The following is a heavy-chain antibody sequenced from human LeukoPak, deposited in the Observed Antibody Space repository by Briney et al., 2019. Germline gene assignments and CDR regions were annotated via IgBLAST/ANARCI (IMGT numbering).Heavy chain of an antibody. CDR1: GYSISSGYY. J-gene: IGHJ4*02. V-gene: IGHV4-38-2*02. CDR2: IYHSGST. CDR3: AREGRQDYVYFDY. Sequence: SETLSLTCAVSGYSISSGYYWGWIRQPPGKGLEWIGSIYHSGSTYYNPSLKSRVTISVDTSKNQFSLKLSSVTAADTAVYYCAREGRQDYVYFDYWGQGTLVTVSS. D-gene: IGHD4-17*01.